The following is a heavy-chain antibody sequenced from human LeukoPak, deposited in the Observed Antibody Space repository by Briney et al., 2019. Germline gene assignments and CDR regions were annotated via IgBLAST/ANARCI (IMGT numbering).Heavy chain of an antibody. D-gene: IGHD6-13*01. J-gene: IGHJ3*02. V-gene: IGHV3-49*04. CDR1: GGTFDDYA. CDR3: TRDREAAAGINALDI. Sequence: GGSLRLSCRPSGGTFDDYAMSWVRQAPGKGLEWVGFITSKAFGGTAEYAASVKGRFTISRDDSKSLAYLQMNSLNTEDTAVYYCTRDREAAAGINALDIWGQGTMVTVSS. CDR2: ITSKAFGGTA.